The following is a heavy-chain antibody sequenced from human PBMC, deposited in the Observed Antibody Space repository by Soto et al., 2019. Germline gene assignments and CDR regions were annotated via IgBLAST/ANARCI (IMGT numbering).Heavy chain of an antibody. CDR2: ISSSSSTI. D-gene: IGHD3-3*01. J-gene: IGHJ6*02. CDR3: AGSITIFGVVPYYGMDV. V-gene: IGHV3-48*02. Sequence: GGSLRLSCAASGFTFSSYSMNWVRQTRGKGLEWVSYISSSSSTIYYADSVKGRFTISRDNAKNSLYLQMNSLRDEDTAVYYCAGSITIFGVVPYYGMDVWGPGTTDTVS. CDR1: GFTFSSYS.